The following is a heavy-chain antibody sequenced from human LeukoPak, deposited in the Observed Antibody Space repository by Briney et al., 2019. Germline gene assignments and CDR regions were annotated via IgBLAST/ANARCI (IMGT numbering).Heavy chain of an antibody. J-gene: IGHJ4*02. D-gene: IGHD2-2*02. CDR2: INTNTGNP. CDR3: ARGIVVVPAAIGY. CDR1: GYTFSNYY. V-gene: IGHV7-4-1*02. Sequence: GASVKVSCKASGYTFSNYYLHWVRQAPGQGLEWMGWINTNTGNPTYAQGFTGRFVFSLDTSVSTAYLQISSLKAEDTAVYYCARGIVVVPAAIGYWGQGTLVTVSS.